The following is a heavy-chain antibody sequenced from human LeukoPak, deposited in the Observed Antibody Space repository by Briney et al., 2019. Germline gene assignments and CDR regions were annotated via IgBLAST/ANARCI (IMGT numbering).Heavy chain of an antibody. D-gene: IGHD1-1*01. J-gene: IGHJ5*02. Sequence: ASVKVSCKASGYTFTSYGISWVRQAPGQGLEWMGWISAYNGNTNYAQKLQGRVTMTTDTSTSTAYMELRSLRSEDTAVYYCARDPAPPGNDFGAELGWFDPWGQGTLVTVSS. V-gene: IGHV1-18*01. CDR1: GYTFTSYG. CDR3: ARDPAPPGNDFGAELGWFDP. CDR2: ISAYNGNT.